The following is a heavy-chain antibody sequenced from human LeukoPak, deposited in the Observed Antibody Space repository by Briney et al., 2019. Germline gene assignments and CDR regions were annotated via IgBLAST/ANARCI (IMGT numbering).Heavy chain of an antibody. CDR3: AKYRVGATLGDAFDI. CDR2: IYYSGST. D-gene: IGHD1-26*01. J-gene: IGHJ3*02. CDR1: GGSISSYY. V-gene: IGHV4-59*01. Sequence: SETLSLTCTVSGGSISSYYWSWTRQPPGKGLEWIGYIYYSGSTNYNPSLKSRVTISVDTSKNQFSLKLSSVTAADTAVYYCAKYRVGATLGDAFDIWGQGTMVTVSS.